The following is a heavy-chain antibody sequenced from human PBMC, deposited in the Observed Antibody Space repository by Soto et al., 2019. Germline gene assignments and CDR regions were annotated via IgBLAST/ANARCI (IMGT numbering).Heavy chain of an antibody. CDR3: AKSEYYDFWSGFVY. CDR2: ISYDGSNK. D-gene: IGHD3-3*01. CDR1: GFTFSSYG. Sequence: GGSLRLSCAASGFTFSSYGMHWVRQAPGKGLEWVAVISYDGSNKYYADSVKGRFTISRDNSKNTLYLQTNSLRAEDTAVYYCAKSEYYDFWSGFVYWGQGTLVTVSS. J-gene: IGHJ4*02. V-gene: IGHV3-30*18.